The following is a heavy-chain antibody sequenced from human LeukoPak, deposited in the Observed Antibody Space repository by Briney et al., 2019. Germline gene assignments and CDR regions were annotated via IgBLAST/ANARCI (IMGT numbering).Heavy chain of an antibody. Sequence: GGSLRLSCAASGLTFSGYSMNWVRQAPGKGLEWVSSISSSSSSIYYAASVKGRFTISRDNAKNSLYLQKNSLRAEDTAVYYCARDDLRGYSSSWYGIFDCWGQGTLVTVSS. J-gene: IGHJ4*02. V-gene: IGHV3-21*01. CDR3: ARDDLRGYSSSWYGIFDC. CDR2: ISSSSSSI. CDR1: GLTFSGYS. D-gene: IGHD6-13*01.